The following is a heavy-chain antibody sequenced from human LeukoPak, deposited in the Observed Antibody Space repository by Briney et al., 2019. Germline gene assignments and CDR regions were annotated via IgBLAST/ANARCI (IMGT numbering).Heavy chain of an antibody. J-gene: IGHJ4*02. CDR2: IYYSGST. CDR3: ARVAYSYGHF. V-gene: IGHV4-61*01. Sequence: SETLSLTCTVSGGSVSSGSYYWSWIRQPPGKGLEWIGYIYYSGSTNYNPSLKSRVTISVDTSKNQFSLKLSSVTAADTAVYYCARVAYSYGHFWSQGTLVTVSS. CDR1: GGSVSSGSYY. D-gene: IGHD5-18*01.